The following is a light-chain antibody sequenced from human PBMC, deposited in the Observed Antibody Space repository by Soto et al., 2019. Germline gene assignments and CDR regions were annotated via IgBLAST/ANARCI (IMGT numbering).Light chain of an antibody. V-gene: IGKV3-11*01. CDR1: QNVNNY. J-gene: IGKJ5*01. CDR2: DAS. Sequence: EVVLTQSPATLSLSPGERATLSCRASQNVNNYLVWYQQKPGQAPRLLIYDASNSATAIPATFSGSGSGTDFTLTISSLEPEDFAVYYCQQRQHWPPITFGQGTRLEIK. CDR3: QQRQHWPPIT.